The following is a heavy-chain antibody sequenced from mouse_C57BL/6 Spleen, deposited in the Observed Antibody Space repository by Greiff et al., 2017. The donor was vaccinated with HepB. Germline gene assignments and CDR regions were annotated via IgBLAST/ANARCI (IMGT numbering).Heavy chain of an antibody. D-gene: IGHD2-4*01. CDR1: GFSLTSYG. V-gene: IGHV2-2*01. J-gene: IGHJ4*01. Sequence: QVQLQQSGPGLVQPSQSLSITCTVSGFSLTSYGVHWVRQSPGKGLEWLGVIWSGGSTDYNAAFISRLSISKDNSKSQVFFKMNSLQADDTAIYYCARNGEGLRTHYAMDYWGQGTSVTISS. CDR2: IWSGGST. CDR3: ARNGEGLRTHYAMDY.